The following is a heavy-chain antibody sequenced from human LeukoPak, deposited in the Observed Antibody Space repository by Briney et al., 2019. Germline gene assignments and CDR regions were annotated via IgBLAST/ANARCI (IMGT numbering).Heavy chain of an antibody. Sequence: GGSLRLSCAASGFTFSSYAMSWVRQAPGKGLEWVSAISGSGGSTYYADSVKGRFTISRDNSKNTLYLQMNSLRAEDTAVYYCAKDVAGSGSYYYDYWGQGTLVTVSS. V-gene: IGHV3-23*01. D-gene: IGHD3-10*01. CDR3: AKDVAGSGSYYYDY. J-gene: IGHJ4*02. CDR2: ISGSGGST. CDR1: GFTFSSYA.